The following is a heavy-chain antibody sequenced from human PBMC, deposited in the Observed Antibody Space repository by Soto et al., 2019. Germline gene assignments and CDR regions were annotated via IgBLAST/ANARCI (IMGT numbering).Heavy chain of an antibody. V-gene: IGHV1-69*01. Sequence: QVQLVQSGAEVKKPGSSVKVSCKASGGTFGSYAISWVRQAPGQGLEWMGGIIPIPGTANYAQKFQGRVTIAADDSTSTAYMELSSLSSEDPAVYYCARSQGSSTSLEIYYYYYYGMDVWGQGTTVTVSS. D-gene: IGHD2-2*01. CDR3: ARSQGSSTSLEIYYYYYYGMDV. CDR1: GGTFGSYA. CDR2: IIPIPGTA. J-gene: IGHJ6*02.